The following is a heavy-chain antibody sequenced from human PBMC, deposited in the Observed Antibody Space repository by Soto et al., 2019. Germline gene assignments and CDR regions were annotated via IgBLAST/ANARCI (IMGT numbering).Heavy chain of an antibody. J-gene: IGHJ5*02. D-gene: IGHD3-10*01. CDR3: SRAGVRGGKGLDH. V-gene: IGHV4-31*03. Sequence: QVQLQESGQGLVKPSQTLSLTCTVSGGSISSGGYYWSGIRQHPGKGLEWIGYIYYSGSTYYNPSLKSRVTISVDTSKNQFSLKLSSVTAADPAVYYCSRAGVRGGKGLDHWGQGTVVTVS. CDR2: IYYSGST. CDR1: GGSISSGGYY.